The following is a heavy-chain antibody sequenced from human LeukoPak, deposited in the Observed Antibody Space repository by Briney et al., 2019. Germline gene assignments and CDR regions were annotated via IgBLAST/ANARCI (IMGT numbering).Heavy chain of an antibody. CDR2: ITSVSSYK. D-gene: IGHD2-2*01. CDR1: GFTFSNYA. J-gene: IGHJ4*02. V-gene: IGHV3-21*01. CDR3: ARDPTADDY. Sequence: GGSLRLSCRASGFTFSNYAMNWVRQAPGKGLEWVSSITSVSSYKYYADSVKGRFTISRDNAKNSLFLQMNSLRAEDTAIYYCARDPTADDYWGQGTLVTVSS.